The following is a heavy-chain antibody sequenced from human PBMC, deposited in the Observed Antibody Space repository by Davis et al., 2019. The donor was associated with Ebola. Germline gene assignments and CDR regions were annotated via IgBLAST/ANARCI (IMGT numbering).Heavy chain of an antibody. V-gene: IGHV3-7*01. CDR1: GFTFSSYW. D-gene: IGHD3-22*01. J-gene: IGHJ6*02. CDR2: IKQDGSEK. Sequence: GESLKISCAASGFTFSSYWTSWVRQAPGKGLEWVANIKQDGSEKYYVDSVKGRFTISRDNAKNSLYLQMNSLRAEDTAVYYCARIGDYYDSSGYHSLYYYYYGMDVWGQGTTVTVSS. CDR3: ARIGDYYDSSGYHSLYYYYYGMDV.